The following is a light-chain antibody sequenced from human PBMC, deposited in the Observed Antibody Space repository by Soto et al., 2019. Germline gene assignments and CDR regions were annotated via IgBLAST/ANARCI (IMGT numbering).Light chain of an antibody. CDR2: GNS. J-gene: IGLJ2*01. CDR1: SSNIGAGYD. V-gene: IGLV1-40*01. CDR3: QSYDSSVSGSV. Sequence: QSVLTQPPSVSGAPGQRVTISCTASSSNIGAGYDIHWYQQLPGTAPKLLISGNSNRPSGVPDRFSGSKSGTSVSLAITGLQAEDEADYYCQSYDSSVSGSVFGGGTKLTVL.